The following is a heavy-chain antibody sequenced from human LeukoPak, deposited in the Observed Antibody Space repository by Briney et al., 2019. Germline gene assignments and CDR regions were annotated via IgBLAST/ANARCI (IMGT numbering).Heavy chain of an antibody. V-gene: IGHV3-64*01. J-gene: IGHJ4*02. CDR2: ISSNGGST. Sequence: GGSLRLSCAASGFTFSSYAMHWGRQAPGKGLEYVSAISSNGGSTYYANSVKGRFTISRDNSKNTLYLQMGSLRAEDMAVYYCARASASAGLRFLEWFPDYWGQGTLVTVSS. CDR3: ARASASAGLRFLEWFPDY. CDR1: GFTFSSYA. D-gene: IGHD3-3*01.